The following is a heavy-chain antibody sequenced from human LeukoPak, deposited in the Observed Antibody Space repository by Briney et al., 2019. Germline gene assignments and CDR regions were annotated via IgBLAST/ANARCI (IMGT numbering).Heavy chain of an antibody. CDR3: ARESLNCFDP. V-gene: IGHV3-48*03. CDR1: GFTFSSYE. Sequence: PGGSLRLSCAASGFTFSSYEMNWVRQAPGKGLEWVSYISSSGSTIYYADSVKGRFTISRDNAKSSLYLQMNRLRAEDTAVYYCARESLNCFDPWGQGTLVTVSS. CDR2: ISSSGSTI. J-gene: IGHJ5*02.